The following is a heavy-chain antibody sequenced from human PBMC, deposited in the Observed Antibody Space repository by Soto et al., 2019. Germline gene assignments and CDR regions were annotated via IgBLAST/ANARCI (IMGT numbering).Heavy chain of an antibody. J-gene: IGHJ4*02. D-gene: IGHD1-26*01. Sequence: EVQLVESGGGLVQPGGSLRLSCAASGFTFSSYYMSWVRQAQGKGLEWVANVNEDGSEKYYVDSVKGRFTVSRDNAKNSLYLQMNSVRAEDTAVYYCAKWGGAGSDSWGQGTLVTVSS. CDR1: GFTFSSYY. CDR3: AKWGGAGSDS. V-gene: IGHV3-7*01. CDR2: VNEDGSEK.